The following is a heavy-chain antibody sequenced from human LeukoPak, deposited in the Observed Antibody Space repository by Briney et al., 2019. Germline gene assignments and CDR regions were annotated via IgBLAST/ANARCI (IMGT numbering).Heavy chain of an antibody. J-gene: IGHJ3*02. CDR1: GGTFSSYA. CDR2: IIPICGRA. V-gene: IGHV1-69*06. CDR3: ARATAADAFDI. D-gene: IGHD6-13*01. Sequence: SVKVSCKASGGTFSSYAISWVRQAPGQGRDWMGGIIPICGRANYAQKFQGRVTITANKSTSKAYMELSSLRSEDTAVYYCARATAADAFDIWGQGTMVTVSS.